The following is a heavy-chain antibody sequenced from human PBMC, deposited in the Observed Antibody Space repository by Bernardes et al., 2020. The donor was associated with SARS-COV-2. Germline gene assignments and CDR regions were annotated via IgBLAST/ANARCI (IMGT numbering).Heavy chain of an antibody. D-gene: IGHD6-19*01. J-gene: IGHJ6*02. CDR3: ARDPTAVAVYYYYGMDV. Sequence: KVSCKASGYTFTGYYMHWVRQAPGQGLEWMGWINPNSGGTNYAQKFQGRVTMTRDTSISTAYMELSRLRSDDTAVYYCARDPTAVAVYYYYGMDVWGQGTTVTVSS. CDR1: GYTFTGYY. CDR2: INPNSGGT. V-gene: IGHV1-2*02.